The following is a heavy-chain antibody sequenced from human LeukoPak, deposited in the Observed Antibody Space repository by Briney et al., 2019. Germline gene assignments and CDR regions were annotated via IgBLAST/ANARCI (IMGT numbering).Heavy chain of an antibody. Sequence: SETLSLTCTVSGGSISSYYWSWIRQPPGKGLEWIGYIYYSGSTNYNPSLKSRVTISVDTSKNQFSLKLSSVTAADTAVYYCARDGALWFGDYYYYGMDVWGQGTTVTVSS. D-gene: IGHD3-10*01. V-gene: IGHV4-59*01. CDR2: IYYSGST. CDR1: GGSISSYY. CDR3: ARDGALWFGDYYYYGMDV. J-gene: IGHJ6*02.